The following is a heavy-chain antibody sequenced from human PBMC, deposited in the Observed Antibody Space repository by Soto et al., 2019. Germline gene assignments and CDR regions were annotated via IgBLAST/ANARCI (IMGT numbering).Heavy chain of an antibody. V-gene: IGHV4-39*02. Sequence: QLQLQESGPGLVKPSETLSLTCTVSGGSISSSSYYWGWIRQPPGKGLEWIGRIYYSGSTYYNPSLQSRISVYVDPYKNQFALMRSYVTAADTAVYYCTREAVSGGKTYGYWGQGSLVTVYS. J-gene: IGHJ1*01. CDR3: TREAVSGGKTYGY. D-gene: IGHD1-26*01. CDR2: IYYSGST. CDR1: GGSISSSSYY.